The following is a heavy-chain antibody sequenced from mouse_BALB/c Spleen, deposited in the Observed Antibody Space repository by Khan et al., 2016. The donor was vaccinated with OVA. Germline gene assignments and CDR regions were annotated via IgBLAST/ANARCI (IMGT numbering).Heavy chain of an antibody. J-gene: IGHJ2*01. D-gene: IGHD1-2*01. Sequence: EVELVESGPGLVKPSQSLSLTCTVTGYSITSGYGWNWIRQFPGNILECMGYIRYSGSTNYNPSLKSRTSITRDTSKNQFFLQLNSVTTEDTATYYCARTARIRYWGQGTTLTVSS. V-gene: IGHV3-1*02. CDR2: IRYSGST. CDR1: GYSITSGYG. CDR3: ARTARIRY.